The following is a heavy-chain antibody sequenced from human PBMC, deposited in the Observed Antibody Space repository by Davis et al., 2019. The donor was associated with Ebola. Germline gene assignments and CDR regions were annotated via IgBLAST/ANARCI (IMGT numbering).Heavy chain of an antibody. D-gene: IGHD6-13*01. CDR2: IYYSGST. J-gene: IGHJ4*02. CDR1: GGSISSSSYY. Sequence: SETLSLTCTVSGGSISSSSYYWGWIRQPPGKGREWIGSIYYSGSTYYNPSLKSRVTISVDTSKNQFSLKLSSVTAADTAVYYCARHAVYSGSSWYPFDYWGQGTLVTVSS. V-gene: IGHV4-39*01. CDR3: ARHAVYSGSSWYPFDY.